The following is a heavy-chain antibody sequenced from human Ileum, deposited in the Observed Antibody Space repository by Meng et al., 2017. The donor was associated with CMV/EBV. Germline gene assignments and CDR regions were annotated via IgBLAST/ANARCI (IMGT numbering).Heavy chain of an antibody. J-gene: IGHJ5*02. CDR1: GGTFSSYT. D-gene: IGHD6-19*01. V-gene: IGHV1-69*10. CDR2: IIPILGIA. Sequence: ASGGTFSSYTISWVRQAPGQGLEWMGGIIPILGIANYAQKFQGRVTITADKSTSTAYMELSSLRSEDTAVYYCAREGYSSGWYWFDPWGQGTLVTVSS. CDR3: AREGYSSGWYWFDP.